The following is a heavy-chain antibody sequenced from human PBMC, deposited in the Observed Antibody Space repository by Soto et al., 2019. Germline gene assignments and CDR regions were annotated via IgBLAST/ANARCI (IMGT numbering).Heavy chain of an antibody. CDR2: ISRAGDSA. Sequence: TGGSLRLSCAASGFTFSDHAMSWVRQAPGEGLEWVSTISRAGDSAYFADSVKGRFTISRDNSKNTLYLQMNSLRAEDTAVYYCAKDLSRCGYSYGCKLPYYYYGMDVWGQGTTVTVSS. J-gene: IGHJ6*02. CDR3: AKDLSRCGYSYGCKLPYYYYGMDV. V-gene: IGHV3-23*01. CDR1: GFTFSDHA. D-gene: IGHD5-18*01.